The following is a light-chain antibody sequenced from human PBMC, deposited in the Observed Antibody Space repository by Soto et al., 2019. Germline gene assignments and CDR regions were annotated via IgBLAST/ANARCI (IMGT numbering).Light chain of an antibody. Sequence: QSALTQPASVSGSPGQSITISCTGTSSDVGSYNLVTWYQQLPGKAPKLMIYEGSKRPSGVSDRFSGSKSGNTASLTISGLQAEDEADYYCCSYAGSNHLVFGGGTKLTVL. CDR1: SSDVGSYNL. V-gene: IGLV2-23*01. CDR3: CSYAGSNHLV. J-gene: IGLJ2*01. CDR2: EGS.